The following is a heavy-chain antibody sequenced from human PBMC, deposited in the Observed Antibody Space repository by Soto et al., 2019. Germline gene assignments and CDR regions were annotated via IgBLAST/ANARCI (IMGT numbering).Heavy chain of an antibody. CDR2: IYYSGST. D-gene: IGHD6-25*01. CDR1: GGSISSSSYY. V-gene: IGHV4-39*01. J-gene: IGHJ6*02. Sequence: SETLSLTCTVSGGSISSSSYYWGWIRQPPGKGLEWFGSIYYSGSTYYNPSLKSRVTISVDTSKNQFSLKLSSVTAADTAVYYCASLEVSGYYYGMDVWGQGTTVTVSS. CDR3: ASLEVSGYYYGMDV.